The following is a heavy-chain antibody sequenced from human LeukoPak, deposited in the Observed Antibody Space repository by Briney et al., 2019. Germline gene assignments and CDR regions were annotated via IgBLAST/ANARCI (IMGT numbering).Heavy chain of an antibody. Sequence: GGSLRLSCAASGFTFSSYWMSWVRQAPGKGLEWVANIKQDGSEKYYVDSVKGRFTISRDNAKNSLYLQMNSLRAEDTAVYYCARDWSVGGYDYTFDYWGQGTLVTVSS. V-gene: IGHV3-7*01. CDR3: ARDWSVGGYDYTFDY. D-gene: IGHD5-12*01. J-gene: IGHJ4*02. CDR1: GFTFSSYW. CDR2: IKQDGSEK.